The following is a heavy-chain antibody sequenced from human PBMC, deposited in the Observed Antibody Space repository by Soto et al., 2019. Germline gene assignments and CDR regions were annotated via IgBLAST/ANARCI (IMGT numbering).Heavy chain of an antibody. Sequence: PGGSLRLSCAASGFTFSSYGMSWVRRPPGKGLAWISTIGPPGYTHYADSVACRFTISRDDSANTLYLQMSNLRVDDTAIYYCAKDPSTGPADYWGQGALVTVSS. D-gene: IGHD3-9*01. CDR3: AKDPSTGPADY. CDR1: GFTFSSYG. CDR2: IGPPGYT. V-gene: IGHV3-23*01. J-gene: IGHJ4*02.